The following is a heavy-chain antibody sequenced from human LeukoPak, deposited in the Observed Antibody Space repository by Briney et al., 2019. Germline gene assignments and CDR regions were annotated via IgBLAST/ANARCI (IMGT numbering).Heavy chain of an antibody. J-gene: IGHJ6*03. Sequence: GGSLRLSCAASGFTFSSYSMNWVRQAPGKGLEWVSYISSSSSTIYYADSVKGRFTISRENAKNSLHLQMNSLRAEDTAVYYCARALYYDFWSGYRDYYYYYMDVWGKGTTVTVSS. CDR2: ISSSSSTI. V-gene: IGHV3-48*01. D-gene: IGHD3-3*01. CDR3: ARALYYDFWSGYRDYYYYYMDV. CDR1: GFTFSSYS.